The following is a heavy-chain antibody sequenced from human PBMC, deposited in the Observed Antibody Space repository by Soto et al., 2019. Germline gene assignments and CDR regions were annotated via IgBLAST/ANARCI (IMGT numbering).Heavy chain of an antibody. CDR2: IYPGDSDT. Sequence: PGESLKSSCKGSGYSVTSYGIGWVRQMTRKGLEWMGIIYPGDSDTRYSPSFQGQVTISADKSISTAYLQWSSLKASDTAMYYCASPRIVGDTTSRPKYERAFDIWGQGTMVTGSS. J-gene: IGHJ3*02. CDR3: ASPRIVGDTTSRPKYERAFDI. V-gene: IGHV5-51*01. CDR1: GYSVTSYG. D-gene: IGHD1-26*01.